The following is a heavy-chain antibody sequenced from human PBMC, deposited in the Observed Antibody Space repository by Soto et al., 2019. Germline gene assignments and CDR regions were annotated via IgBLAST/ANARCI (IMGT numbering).Heavy chain of an antibody. CDR2: VSPSGGSA. CDR1: GYIFTAYS. V-gene: IGHV1-46*01. D-gene: IGHD2-15*01. Sequence: ASVKVSCKTSGYIFTAYSMHWVRQAPGQGLEWMGVVSPSGGSAHYAQSLEGRVTLTRDTSTSTFYMELSSLRSEDTAVYYCAREENCRGGTCYSEYFHHWGQGTLVTVS. J-gene: IGHJ1*01. CDR3: AREENCRGGTCYSEYFHH.